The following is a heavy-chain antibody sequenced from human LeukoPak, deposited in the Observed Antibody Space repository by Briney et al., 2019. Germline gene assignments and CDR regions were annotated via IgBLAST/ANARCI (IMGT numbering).Heavy chain of an antibody. CDR1: GGSISSYY. CDR2: INYSGST. V-gene: IGHV4-59*01. D-gene: IGHD3-3*01. Sequence: SETLSLTCSVSGGSISSYYWSWIRQPPGKGLEWMGYINYSGSTNYNPYLKSRVTISVDTSKNQFSLKLRSVTAADTAVYYCARGSPAIFGVVIMNFGVDYWGQGALVTVSS. J-gene: IGHJ4*02. CDR3: ARGSPAIFGVVIMNFGVDY.